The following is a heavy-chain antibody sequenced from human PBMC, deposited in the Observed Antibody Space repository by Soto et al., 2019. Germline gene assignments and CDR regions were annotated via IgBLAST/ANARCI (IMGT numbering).Heavy chain of an antibody. CDR3: AKHVDEWGAPYYLDS. CDR2: VYPGDSEN. V-gene: IGHV5-51*01. D-gene: IGHD1-26*01. J-gene: IGHJ4*02. Sequence: GESLKISCQASGYGCTSSWTAWVRHSPGKGLEGMGIVYPGDSENRDSPSFRGQVTLSADTSTSTVFLQWNRLKASDTGIYYCAKHVDEWGAPYYLDSWGQGTQVTVSS. CDR1: GYGCTSSW.